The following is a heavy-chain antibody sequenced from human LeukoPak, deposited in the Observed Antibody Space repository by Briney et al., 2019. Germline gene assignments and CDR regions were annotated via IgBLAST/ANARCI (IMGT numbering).Heavy chain of an antibody. V-gene: IGHV4-34*01. D-gene: IGHD2-2*01. CDR1: GGSFSGYY. Sequence: PSETLSLTCAVYGGSFSGYYWSWIRQPPGKGLEWIGEINHSGGTNYNPSLKSRVTISVDTSKNQFSPKLSSATAADTAVYYCARGRFPIVVVPAAQEYYFDYWGQGTLVTVSS. CDR2: INHSGGT. J-gene: IGHJ4*02. CDR3: ARGRFPIVVVPAAQEYYFDY.